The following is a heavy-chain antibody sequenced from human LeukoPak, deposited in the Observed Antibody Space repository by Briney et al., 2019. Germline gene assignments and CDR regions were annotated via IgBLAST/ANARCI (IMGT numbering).Heavy chain of an antibody. CDR2: IVVGSVNT. Sequence: SVKVSCKASGFTFTSSAVQWARQARGQRLELIGWIVVGSVNTNYAQKFQERVTTTRDMSTSTAYMELSSLRSEDTAVYYCARGIVVVPAANRPYYYYSMDVWGQGTTVTVSS. J-gene: IGHJ6*02. V-gene: IGHV1-58*01. D-gene: IGHD2-2*01. CDR3: ARGIVVVPAANRPYYYYSMDV. CDR1: GFTFTSSA.